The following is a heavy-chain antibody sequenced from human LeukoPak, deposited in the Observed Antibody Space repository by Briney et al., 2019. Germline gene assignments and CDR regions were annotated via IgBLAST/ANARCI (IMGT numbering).Heavy chain of an antibody. V-gene: IGHV3-30*02. CDR3: VRNSDL. Sequence: GGSLRLSCAASGFTFSSYGMHWVRQAPGKGLEWVTFIRYDGSNKYYADSVRGRFTISRDNAKNTLYLQMNSLRAEDTAVYYCVRNSDLWGQGTLVTVSS. CDR2: IRYDGSNK. J-gene: IGHJ3*01. CDR1: GFTFSSYG. D-gene: IGHD2-21*01.